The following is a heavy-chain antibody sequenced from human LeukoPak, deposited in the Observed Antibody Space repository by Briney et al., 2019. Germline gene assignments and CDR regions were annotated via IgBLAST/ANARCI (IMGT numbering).Heavy chain of an antibody. V-gene: IGHV3-9*01. Sequence: GGSLRLSCAASGFTFSSYGMHWVRQAPGKGLEWVSGISWNSGNIGYADSVKGRFTISRDNAKNSLYLQMNSLRAEDTALYYCARDRITMVRGVKPYGMDVWGQGTTVTVSS. CDR1: GFTFSSYG. D-gene: IGHD3-10*01. J-gene: IGHJ6*02. CDR2: ISWNSGNI. CDR3: ARDRITMVRGVKPYGMDV.